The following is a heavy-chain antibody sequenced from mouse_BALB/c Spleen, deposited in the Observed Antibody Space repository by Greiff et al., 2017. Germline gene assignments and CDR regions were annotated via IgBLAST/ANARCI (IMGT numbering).Heavy chain of an antibody. CDR2: IWRGGSP. J-gene: IGHJ2*01. CDR1: GFSLTGYG. Sequence: VQLKESGPSLVQPSQSLSITCTVSGFSLTGYGVHWVRQSPGKGLEWLGVIWRGGSPDYNAAFMSRLSITKDNSKSQVFFKMISLQADDTAIYYCAKNQLHYFDYWGQGTTLTVSS. V-gene: IGHV2-5-1*01. CDR3: AKNQLHYFDY. D-gene: IGHD4-1*02.